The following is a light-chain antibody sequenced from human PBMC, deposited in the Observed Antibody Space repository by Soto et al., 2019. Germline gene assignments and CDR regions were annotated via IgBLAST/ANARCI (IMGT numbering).Light chain of an antibody. CDR2: SNN. J-gene: IGLJ3*02. CDR1: SSNIGSNT. CDR3: AAWDDSLNGRV. V-gene: IGLV1-44*01. Sequence: QAVVTQPPSASGTPGQRVTISCSVSSSNIGSNTVNWYQQLPGTAPKLLIYSNNQRPSGVPDRFSGSKSGTSASLAISGLQSEDEADYYCAAWDDSLNGRVFGGGTKVTVL.